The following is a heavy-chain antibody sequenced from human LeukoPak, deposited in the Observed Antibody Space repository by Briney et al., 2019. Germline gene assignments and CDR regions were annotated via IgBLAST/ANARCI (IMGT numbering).Heavy chain of an antibody. CDR1: GFTFSGSW. Sequence: GGSLRLSCAASGFTFSGSWVSWVRQAPGQGLEWVASIHPDESAIFYLASVMGRFTISRDNARNLLFLQMNTLRAEDTAVYYCASFPQWELPANCWGQGTLVTVSS. CDR3: ASFPQWELPANC. D-gene: IGHD1-26*01. V-gene: IGHV3-7*01. CDR2: IHPDESAI. J-gene: IGHJ4*02.